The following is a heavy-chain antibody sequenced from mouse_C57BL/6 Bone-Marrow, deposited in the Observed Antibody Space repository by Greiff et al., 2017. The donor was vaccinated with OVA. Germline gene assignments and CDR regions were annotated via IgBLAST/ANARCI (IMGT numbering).Heavy chain of an antibody. D-gene: IGHD1-1*01. CDR2: ISSGSSTI. V-gene: IGHV5-17*01. Sequence: EVQLQESGGGLVKPGGSLKLSCAASGFTFSDYGMHWVRQAPEKGLEWVAYISSGSSTISYADTVKGRFTISRDNAKNTLLLQMTSLRSDDTAMYYCARHLHYGSTLYYFDYWGQGTTLTVSS. CDR1: GFTFSDYG. J-gene: IGHJ2*01. CDR3: ARHLHYGSTLYYFDY.